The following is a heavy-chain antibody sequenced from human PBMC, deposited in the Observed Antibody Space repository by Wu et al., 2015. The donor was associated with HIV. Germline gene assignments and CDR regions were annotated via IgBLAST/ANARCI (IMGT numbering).Heavy chain of an antibody. Sequence: QVHLVQSGAEVKKPGASVKVSCKASGYTFTDYYMHWVRQVPGQGLEWMGWVNPDSGGTKYAQKFQGRVTMTRDTSISTVYMELSRLRSDDTAVYYCARGILDYDILTGYYSYYYYMDVWGKGTTVTVSS. CDR2: VNPDSGGT. D-gene: IGHD3-9*01. CDR1: GYTFTDYY. J-gene: IGHJ6*03. CDR3: ARGILDYDILTGYYSYYYYMDV. V-gene: IGHV1-2*02.